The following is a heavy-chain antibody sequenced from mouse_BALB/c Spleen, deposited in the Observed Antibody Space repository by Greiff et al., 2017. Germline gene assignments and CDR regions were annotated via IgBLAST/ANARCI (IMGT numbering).Heavy chain of an antibody. Sequence: VQLQQSGPGLVKPSQSLSLTCTVTGYSITSDYAWNWIRQFPGNKLEWMGYISYSGSTSYNPSLKSRISITRDTSKNQFFLQLNSVTTEDTATYYCARSKLYYAMDYWGQGTSVTVSS. CDR1: GYSITSDYA. CDR2: ISYSGST. J-gene: IGHJ4*01. CDR3: ARSKLYYAMDY. V-gene: IGHV3-2*02.